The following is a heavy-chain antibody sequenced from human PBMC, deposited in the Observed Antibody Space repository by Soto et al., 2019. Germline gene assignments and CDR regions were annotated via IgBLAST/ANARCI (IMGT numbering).Heavy chain of an antibody. CDR3: ARRGSSRSYYYHYGMAV. CDR1: GYSFTSYW. J-gene: IGHJ6*02. D-gene: IGHD3-16*01. Sequence: GESLKISCKGSGYSFTSYWIGWVRQMPGKGLEWMGIIYPGDSDTRYSPSFQGQVTISADKSISTAYLQWSSLKASDTAMYYCARRGSSRSYYYHYGMAVWGQGTTVTVSS. V-gene: IGHV5-51*01. CDR2: IYPGDSDT.